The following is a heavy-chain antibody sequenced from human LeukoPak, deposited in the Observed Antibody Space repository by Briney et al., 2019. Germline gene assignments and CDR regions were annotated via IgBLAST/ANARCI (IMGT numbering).Heavy chain of an antibody. V-gene: IGHV3-7*01. CDR2: IKQDGSEK. D-gene: IGHD3-3*02. CDR1: GFTFSSYW. CDR3: ARALASPPHYYYMDV. J-gene: IGHJ6*03. Sequence: GGSLRLSCAASGFTFSSYWMSWVRQAPGKGLEWVANIKQDGSEKYYVDSVKGRFTISRDNAKSSLYLQMNSLRAEDTAVYYCARALASPPHYYYMDVWGKGTTVTVSS.